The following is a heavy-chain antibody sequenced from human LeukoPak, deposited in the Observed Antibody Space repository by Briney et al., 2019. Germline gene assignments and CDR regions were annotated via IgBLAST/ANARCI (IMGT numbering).Heavy chain of an antibody. CDR1: GGSISSGSYY. CDR3: ARESGGSFPDLNWFDP. Sequence: SETLSLTCTVSGGSISSGSYYWSWIRQPAGKGLEWIARIYTSGSTNYNPSLKSRVTISVDTSKNQFSLKLSSVTAADTAVYYCARESGGSFPDLNWFDPWGQGTLVTVSS. CDR2: IYTSGST. V-gene: IGHV4-61*02. D-gene: IGHD2-15*01. J-gene: IGHJ5*02.